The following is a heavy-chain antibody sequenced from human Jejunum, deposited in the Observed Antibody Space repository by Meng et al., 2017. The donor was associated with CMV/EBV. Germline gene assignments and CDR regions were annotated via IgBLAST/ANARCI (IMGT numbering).Heavy chain of an antibody. V-gene: IGHV4-61*01. J-gene: IGHJ5*02. Sequence: GSVKGDSYSWSRVREPPGKALEWIGYIHCGGSTAYTPSLKSRVTISVDTSKNRFSLRLTSVTAADTAVYYCARDLMTTITTGWFDPWGQGTLVTVSS. CDR2: IHCGGST. CDR3: ARDLMTTITTGWFDP. CDR1: GSVKGDSYS. D-gene: IGHD4-11*01.